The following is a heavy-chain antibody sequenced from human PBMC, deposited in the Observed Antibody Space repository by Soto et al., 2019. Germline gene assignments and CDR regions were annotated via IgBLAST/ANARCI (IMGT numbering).Heavy chain of an antibody. CDR1: GFTFSDYY. CDR3: PRLGSGRSVDY. D-gene: IGHD6-19*01. Sequence: QVQLVESGGGLVKPGGSLRLSSAASGFTFSDYYMSWIRQAPGKGLEWVSYISSSGNSIYYADPVKGRFTISRDKAKNSLFLQMDSLRAEDTAVYYCPRLGSGRSVDYWGQGTLVTVSS. CDR2: ISSSGNSI. V-gene: IGHV3-11*01. J-gene: IGHJ4*02.